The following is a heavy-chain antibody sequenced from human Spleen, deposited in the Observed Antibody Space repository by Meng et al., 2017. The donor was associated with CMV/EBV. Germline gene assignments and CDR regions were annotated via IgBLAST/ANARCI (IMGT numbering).Heavy chain of an antibody. CDR1: GFTFGDYA. V-gene: IGHV3-49*04. J-gene: IGHJ3*02. Sequence: GESLKISCTASGFTFGDYAMSWVRQAPGKGLEWVGFIRSKAYGGTTEYAASVKGRFTISRDDSKSIAYLQMNSLKTEDTAVYYCTAGRSDAFDIWGQGTMVTVSS. CDR2: IRSKAYGGTT. CDR3: TAGRSDAFDI.